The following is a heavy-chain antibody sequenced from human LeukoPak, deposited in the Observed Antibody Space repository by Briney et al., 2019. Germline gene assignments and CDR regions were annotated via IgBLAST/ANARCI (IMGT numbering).Heavy chain of an antibody. Sequence: GGSLRLSCSASGFTFSSYEMNWVRQAPGKGLEWVSYISSSGSTMYYADSVKGRFTISRDNAKNSLYLQMNSLRAEDTAVYYCARDNYDSSGYYFDWGQGTLVTVSS. CDR1: GFTFSSYE. D-gene: IGHD3-22*01. CDR2: ISSSGSTM. J-gene: IGHJ4*02. CDR3: ARDNYDSSGYYFD. V-gene: IGHV3-48*03.